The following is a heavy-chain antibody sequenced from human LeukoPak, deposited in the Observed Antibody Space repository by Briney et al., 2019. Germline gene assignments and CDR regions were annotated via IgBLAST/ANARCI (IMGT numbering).Heavy chain of an antibody. CDR3: ARALTYYDFWSGYYRLGSNYYYYMDV. CDR2: INPSGGST. J-gene: IGHJ6*03. CDR1: GYTFTSYY. Sequence: ASVKVSCKASGYTFTSYYMHWVRQAPGQGLEWMGIINPSGGSTSYAQKFQGRVTMTRDMSTSTVYMELSSLRSEDTAVYYCARALTYYDFWSGYYRLGSNYYYYMDVWGKGTTVTVSS. V-gene: IGHV1-46*01. D-gene: IGHD3-3*01.